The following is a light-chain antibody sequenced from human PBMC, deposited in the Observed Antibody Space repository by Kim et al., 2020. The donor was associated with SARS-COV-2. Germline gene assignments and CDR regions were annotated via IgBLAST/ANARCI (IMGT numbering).Light chain of an antibody. J-gene: IGLJ1*01. CDR2: QDD. V-gene: IGLV3-1*01. CDR1: KLGDKY. CDR3: PAWDSTTTDYV. Sequence: SPGQTASITCSGDKLGDKYSCWYQQKPGQSPVLVMYQDDKRPAGIPERFSGSNSGNTATLTISGTQAMDEADYYCPAWDSTTTDYVFGTGTKVTVL.